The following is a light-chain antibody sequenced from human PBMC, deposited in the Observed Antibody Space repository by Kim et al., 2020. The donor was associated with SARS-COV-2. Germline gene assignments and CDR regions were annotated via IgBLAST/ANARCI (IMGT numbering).Light chain of an antibody. CDR1: QSISSW. Sequence: DIQMTQSPSTLSASVGDRVTITCRASQSISSWLAWYQQKPGKAPKLLIYKASSLESGVPSRFSGSGSGTEFTLTISSLQPDDFANYYCQQYNSYSYTFGQGTKLE. CDR3: QQYNSYSYT. CDR2: KAS. J-gene: IGKJ2*01. V-gene: IGKV1-5*03.